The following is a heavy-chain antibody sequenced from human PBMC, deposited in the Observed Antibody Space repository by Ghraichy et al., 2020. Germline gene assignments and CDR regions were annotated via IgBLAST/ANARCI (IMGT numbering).Heavy chain of an antibody. Sequence: GGSLRLSCAASGFTFRSYRMTWVRQAPGKGLEWVANIKQDGSEQYYVDSVKGRFTISRDNSKNSLYLQMNSLRAEDTAVYYCVRYSGTYYAFDIWGQGTMVTVSS. D-gene: IGHD1-26*01. CDR1: GFTFRSYR. CDR2: IKQDGSEQ. CDR3: VRYSGTYYAFDI. V-gene: IGHV3-7*03. J-gene: IGHJ3*02.